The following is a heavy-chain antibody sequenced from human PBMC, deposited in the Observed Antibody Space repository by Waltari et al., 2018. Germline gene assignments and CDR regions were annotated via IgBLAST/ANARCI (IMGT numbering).Heavy chain of an antibody. CDR1: FAFGAYC. CDR2: IWFDVSNT. D-gene: IGHD3-16*01. CDR3: ARDKLGPDY. J-gene: IGHJ4*02. V-gene: IGHV3-33*01. Sequence: FAFGAYCGDWVRQAPGRGVDWVAIIWFDVSNTLYADSVKGRFTISRDNSKNTLYLQMDSLRAEDTAVYYCARDKLGPDYWGQGTLVTVSS.